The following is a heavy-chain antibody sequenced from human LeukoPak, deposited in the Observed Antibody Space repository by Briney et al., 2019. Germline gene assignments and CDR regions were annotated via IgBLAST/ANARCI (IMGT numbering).Heavy chain of an antibody. CDR3: ARGGGVVDTAMPYYYYYYMDV. CDR2: IIPIFGTA. V-gene: IGHV1-69*13. CDR1: GGTFSSYA. J-gene: IGHJ6*03. Sequence: RASVKVSCKASGGTFSSYAISWVRQAPGQGLEWMGGIIPIFGTANYAQKFQGRVTITADESTSTAYMELGSLRSEDTAVYYCARGGGVVDTAMPYYYYYYMDVWGKGTTVTVSS. D-gene: IGHD5-18*01.